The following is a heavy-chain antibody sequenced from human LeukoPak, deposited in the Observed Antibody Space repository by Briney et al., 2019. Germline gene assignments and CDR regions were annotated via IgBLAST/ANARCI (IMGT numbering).Heavy chain of an antibody. J-gene: IGHJ4*02. CDR3: ARDDEMATIFDY. D-gene: IGHD5-24*01. CDR2: IWYDGSNK. CDR1: GFTFSSYG. V-gene: IGHV3-33*01. Sequence: GGSLRLSCAASGFTFSSYGMHWVSQAPGKGLEWVAVIWYDGSNKYYADSVKGRFTISRDNSKNTLYLQMNSLRAEDTAVYYCARDDEMATIFDYWGQGTLVTVSS.